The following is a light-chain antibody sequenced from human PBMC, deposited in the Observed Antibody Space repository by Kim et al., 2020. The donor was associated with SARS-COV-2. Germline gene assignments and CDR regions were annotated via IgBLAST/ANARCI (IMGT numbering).Light chain of an antibody. J-gene: IGLJ3*02. CDR3: QSYDSSTHWV. Sequence: NFMLTQPHSVSESPGKTVTISCTRSSGSIASNYVKWYQQRPGSAPTTVIYEDNQRPSGVPDRFSGSIDSSSNSASLTISGLKTEDEADYYCQSYDSSTHWVFGGGTQLTVL. V-gene: IGLV6-57*03. CDR2: EDN. CDR1: SGSIASNY.